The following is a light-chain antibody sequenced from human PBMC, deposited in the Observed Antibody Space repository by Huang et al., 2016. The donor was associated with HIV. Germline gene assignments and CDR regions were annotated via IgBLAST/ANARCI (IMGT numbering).Light chain of an antibody. CDR2: GAS. CDR1: QNIGDN. J-gene: IGKJ3*01. CDR3: QQFNNWPPRFT. V-gene: IGKV3-15*01. Sequence: EIVMTQSPATLSVSPGERATLSCRASQNIGDNLTWYQHKPGQAPGLLIYGASTRATGIPPRFSGSGSGTEFTLTISGLESEDVAVYYCQQFNNWPPRFTFGPGTTVDVK.